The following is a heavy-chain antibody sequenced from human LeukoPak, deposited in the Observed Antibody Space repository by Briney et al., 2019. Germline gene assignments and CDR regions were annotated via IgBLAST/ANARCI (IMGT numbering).Heavy chain of an antibody. D-gene: IGHD1-26*01. CDR2: ISSSSSYI. CDR3: ARDQGGSYSEYFDY. Sequence: GGSLRLSCAASGFTFSSYSMNWVRQAPGKGLEWVSSISSSSSYIYYADSVKGRFTISRDNSKNTLYLQMNSLRAEDTAVYYCARDQGGSYSEYFDYWGQGTLVTVSS. J-gene: IGHJ4*02. CDR1: GFTFSSYS. V-gene: IGHV3-21*01.